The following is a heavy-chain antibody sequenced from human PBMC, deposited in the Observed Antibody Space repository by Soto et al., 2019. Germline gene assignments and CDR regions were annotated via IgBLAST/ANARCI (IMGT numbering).Heavy chain of an antibody. D-gene: IGHD3-10*01. Sequence: GGSLRLSCAASGFTFSSYGMHWVRQAPGKGLEWVAVISYDGSNKYYADSVKGRFTISRDNSKNTLYLQMSSPRAEDTAVYYCAKDRGSRQRGFDPWGQGTLVTVSS. CDR1: GFTFSSYG. CDR2: ISYDGSNK. V-gene: IGHV3-30*18. CDR3: AKDRGSRQRGFDP. J-gene: IGHJ5*02.